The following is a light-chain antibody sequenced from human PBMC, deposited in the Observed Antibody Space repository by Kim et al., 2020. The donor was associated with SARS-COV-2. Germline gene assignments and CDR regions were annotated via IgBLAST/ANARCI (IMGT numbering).Light chain of an antibody. CDR3: HQYIESPHT. J-gene: IGKJ2*01. CDR2: GAS. V-gene: IGKV3-20*01. Sequence: LSPGEGTTLSCRASQSVSSNHFVWYQQKPGQAPRLLIYGASIRATGIPDRFSGSGSGTDFTLTISRLEPEDFAVYFCHQYIESPHTFGQGTKLEIK. CDR1: QSVSSNH.